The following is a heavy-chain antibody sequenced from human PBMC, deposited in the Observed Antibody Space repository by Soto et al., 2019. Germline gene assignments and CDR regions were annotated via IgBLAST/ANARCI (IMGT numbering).Heavy chain of an antibody. Sequence: SVKVSCKASGGTFSSYAISWVRQAPGQGLEWMGGIIPIFGTANYAQKFQGRVTITADESTSTAYMELSSLRSEDTAVYYCATLNHAPVVVVAATRGYWGQGTLVTVSS. CDR2: IIPIFGTA. CDR3: ATLNHAPVVVVAATRGY. J-gene: IGHJ4*02. V-gene: IGHV1-69*13. D-gene: IGHD2-15*01. CDR1: GGTFSSYA.